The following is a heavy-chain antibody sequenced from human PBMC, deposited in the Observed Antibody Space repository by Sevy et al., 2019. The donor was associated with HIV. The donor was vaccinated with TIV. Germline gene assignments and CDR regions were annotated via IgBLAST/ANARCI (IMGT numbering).Heavy chain of an antibody. Sequence: ASVKVSCKVSGYTLTELSMHWVRQAPGKGLEWMGGFDPEDGETIYAQKFQGRVTMTGDTSTDTAYMELSSLRSEDTAVYYCATALYSSSWYRYNWFDPWGQGTLVTVSS. CDR3: ATALYSSSWYRYNWFDP. CDR2: FDPEDGET. CDR1: GYTLTELS. J-gene: IGHJ5*02. V-gene: IGHV1-24*01. D-gene: IGHD6-13*01.